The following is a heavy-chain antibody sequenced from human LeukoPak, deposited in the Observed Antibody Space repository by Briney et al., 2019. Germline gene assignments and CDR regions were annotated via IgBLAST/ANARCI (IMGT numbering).Heavy chain of an antibody. Sequence: SETLSLTCTASGGSISSYYWSWIRQPPGKGLEWIGYIYTSGSTNYNPSLKSRVTISVDTSKNQFSLKLSSVTAADTAVYYCARHQQGYNFFGYWGQGTLVTVSS. D-gene: IGHD5-24*01. J-gene: IGHJ4*02. CDR1: GGSISSYY. V-gene: IGHV4-4*09. CDR2: IYTSGST. CDR3: ARHQQGYNFFGY.